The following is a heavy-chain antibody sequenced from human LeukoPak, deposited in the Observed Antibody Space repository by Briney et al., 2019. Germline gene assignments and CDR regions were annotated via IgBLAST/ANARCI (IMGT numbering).Heavy chain of an antibody. CDR1: GGSFSGYY. Sequence: SETLSLTCAVYGGSFSGYYWSWIRQPPGKGLEWIGEINHSGSTYYNPSLKSRLTISVDTSKNQFSLKLSSVTAADTAVYYCARTYCSSSSCPVGYWGQGTLVTVSS. D-gene: IGHD2-2*01. V-gene: IGHV4-34*01. CDR3: ARTYCSSSSCPVGY. J-gene: IGHJ4*02. CDR2: INHSGST.